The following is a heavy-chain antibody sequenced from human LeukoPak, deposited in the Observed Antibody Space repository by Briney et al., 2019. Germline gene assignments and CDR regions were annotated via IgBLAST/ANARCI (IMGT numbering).Heavy chain of an antibody. V-gene: IGHV1-46*01. CDR1: GYTFTGYY. J-gene: IGHJ5*02. Sequence: ASAKVSCKASGYTFTGYYMHWVRQAPGQGLEWMGIINPSGGSTSYAQKFQGRVTMTRDMSTSTAYMELRSLRSDDTAVYYCARSYYDYVWGSYRYNWFDPWGQGTLVTVSS. D-gene: IGHD3-16*02. CDR2: INPSGGST. CDR3: ARSYYDYVWGSYRYNWFDP.